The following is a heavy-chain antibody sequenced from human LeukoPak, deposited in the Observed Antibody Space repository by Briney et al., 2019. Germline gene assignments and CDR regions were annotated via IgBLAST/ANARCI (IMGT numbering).Heavy chain of an antibody. V-gene: IGHV4-4*07. CDR3: VSPRGFSYGYFDY. D-gene: IGHD5-18*01. CDR2: IYISGTP. Sequence: SDTLSLTCSVSGDSISTYYWTWIRQPAGKGLEWIGRIYISGTPNYNPSLRGRVTMSIDTSMNQFSLTLGSVSATDTAVYYCVSPRGFSYGYFDYWGQGTLVTVSS. J-gene: IGHJ4*02. CDR1: GDSISTYY.